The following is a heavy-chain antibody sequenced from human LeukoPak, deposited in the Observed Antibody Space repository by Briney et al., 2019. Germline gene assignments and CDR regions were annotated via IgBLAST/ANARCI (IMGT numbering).Heavy chain of an antibody. CDR3: AREAGSSSSGVRSPFSFDP. CDR2: IDTNTGNP. V-gene: IGHV7-4-1*02. Sequence: GASVKVSCKASGYTFTSYAMNWVRQAPGQGLEWMRWIDTNTGNPTYAQGFTGRFVFSLDTSVSTAYLQISSLKAEDTAVYYCAREAGSSSSGVRSPFSFDPWGQGTLVTVSS. D-gene: IGHD6-6*01. J-gene: IGHJ5*02. CDR1: GYTFTSYA.